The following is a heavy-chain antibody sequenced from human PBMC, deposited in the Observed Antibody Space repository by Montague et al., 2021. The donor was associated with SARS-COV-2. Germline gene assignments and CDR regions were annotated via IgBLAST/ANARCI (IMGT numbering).Heavy chain of an antibody. CDR1: GDSITSYY. Sequence: SETLSLTCSISGDSITSYYWSWVRQPAGKGLEWIGHIYASGSTNYSPSLKSRVRLSIDNPKNQFSLPLESLTAADTAVYYCVRDGGNWYYFDYWGQGALVTVSS. D-gene: IGHD3-16*01. V-gene: IGHV4-4*07. CDR3: VRDGGNWYYFDY. CDR2: IYASGST. J-gene: IGHJ4*02.